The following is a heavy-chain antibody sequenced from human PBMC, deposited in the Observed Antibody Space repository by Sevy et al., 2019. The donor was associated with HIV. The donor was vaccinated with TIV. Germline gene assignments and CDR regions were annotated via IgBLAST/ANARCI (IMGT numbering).Heavy chain of an antibody. J-gene: IGHJ4*02. D-gene: IGHD3-3*01. CDR3: ARAGIGDFWSGYYGIDH. Sequence: GGSLRLSCVASGFTFTDHWMAWLRQAPGKGLEWVANIKPDGSEIYYVASVKGRFTISRDNAKRSLYLQMNSLRVEDTAVYYCARAGIGDFWSGYYGIDHWGQGTLVTVSS. V-gene: IGHV3-7*01. CDR1: GFTFTDHW. CDR2: IKPDGSEI.